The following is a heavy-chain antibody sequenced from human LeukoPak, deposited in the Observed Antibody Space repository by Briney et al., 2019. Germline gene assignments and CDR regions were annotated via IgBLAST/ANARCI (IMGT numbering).Heavy chain of an antibody. J-gene: IGHJ6*03. CDR1: GGSISSYY. CDR2: IYTSGST. D-gene: IGHD6-19*01. V-gene: IGHV4-4*07. Sequence: SETLSLTCTVSGGSISSYYRSWIRQPAGKGLEWIGRIYTSGSTNYNPSLKSRVTMSVDTSKNQFSLKLSSVTAADTAVYYCARDLPAVAGTVRGENYMDVWGKGTTVTVSS. CDR3: ARDLPAVAGTVRGENYMDV.